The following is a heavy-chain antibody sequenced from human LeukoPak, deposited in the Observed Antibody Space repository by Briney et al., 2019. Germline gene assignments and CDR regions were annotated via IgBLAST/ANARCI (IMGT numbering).Heavy chain of an antibody. J-gene: IGHJ6*03. CDR2: INPNSGGT. V-gene: IGHV1-2*02. CDR3: ARAAIYYYYYMDV. CDR1: GYTFTGYY. Sequence: ASVKVSCKASGYTFTGYYMHWVRQAPGRGLEWMGWINPNSGGTNYAQKFQGRVTMTRDTSISTAYMELSRLRSDDTAVYYCARAAIYYYYYMDVWGKGTTVTVSS.